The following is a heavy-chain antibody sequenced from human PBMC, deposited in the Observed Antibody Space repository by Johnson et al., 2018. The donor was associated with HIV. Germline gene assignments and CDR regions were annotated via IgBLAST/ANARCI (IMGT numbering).Heavy chain of an antibody. Sequence: VQLVESGGGVVQPGTSLRLSCEGSGLSLSAYGLHWVRQAPGKGLEWVAVIWPDGSNKYYADSVKGRFTISRDNSKNTLYLQMNSLRAEDTAVYYCAKEGGSYSMGRDAFDIWGQGTMVTVSS. J-gene: IGHJ3*02. V-gene: IGHV3-33*06. CDR2: IWPDGSNK. CDR3: AKEGGSYSMGRDAFDI. CDR1: GLSLSAYG. D-gene: IGHD1-26*01.